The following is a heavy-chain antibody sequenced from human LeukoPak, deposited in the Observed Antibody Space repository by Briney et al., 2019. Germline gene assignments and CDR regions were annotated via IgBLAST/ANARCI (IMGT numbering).Heavy chain of an antibody. Sequence: GSLRLSCAASGFTFSSYWMSWVRQPPGKGLEWIGSLYHSGSTYYNPSLKSRVTTSVDTSKNRFSLKLTSVTAADTAVYYCARELHSGSYYFDYWGQGTLVTVSS. CDR1: GFTFSSYW. CDR3: ARELHSGSYYFDY. D-gene: IGHD1-26*01. CDR2: LYHSGST. J-gene: IGHJ4*02. V-gene: IGHV4-38-2*02.